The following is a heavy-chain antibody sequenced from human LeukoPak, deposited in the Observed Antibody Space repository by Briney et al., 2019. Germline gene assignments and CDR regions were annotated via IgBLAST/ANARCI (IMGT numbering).Heavy chain of an antibody. CDR3: ASGYGSSSSKYYYYYMDV. Sequence: PGGSLRLSCAASGFTFSSYSMNWVRQAPGKGLEWVSSIGSSSSYIYYADSVKGRFTVSRDNAKNSLYLQMNSLRAEDTAVYYCASGYGSSSSKYYYYYMDVWGKGTTVTVSS. CDR1: GFTFSSYS. J-gene: IGHJ6*03. V-gene: IGHV3-21*01. D-gene: IGHD6-6*01. CDR2: IGSSSSYI.